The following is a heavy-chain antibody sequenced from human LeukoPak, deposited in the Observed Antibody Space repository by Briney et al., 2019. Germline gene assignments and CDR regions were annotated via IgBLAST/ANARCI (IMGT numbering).Heavy chain of an antibody. J-gene: IGHJ4*02. CDR3: AKGGTMTVGSLDY. D-gene: IGHD3-22*01. CDR2: ISGSGGST. V-gene: IGHV3-23*01. CDR1: GFTFSSYG. Sequence: GGSLRLSCAASGFTFSSYGMSWVRQAPGKGLEWVSAISGSGGSTYYADSVKGRFTISRDNSKNTLYLQMNSLRAEDTAVYYCAKGGTMTVGSLDYWGQGTLVTVSS.